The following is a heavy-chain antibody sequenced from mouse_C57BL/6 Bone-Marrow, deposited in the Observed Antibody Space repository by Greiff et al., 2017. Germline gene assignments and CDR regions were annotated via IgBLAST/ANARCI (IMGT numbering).Heavy chain of an antibody. CDR1: GYTFTNYW. V-gene: IGHV1-64*01. CDR3: ASSYDYDDYTLDF. CDR2: MHPNGGSP. D-gene: IGHD2-4*01. Sequence: QVQLQQPGAELVKPGASVKLSCKASGYTFTNYWMHWVKQRPGQGLEWIGMMHPNGGSPDYNEKFKSEATLSVDKSSRTAYMGLSSLTSEDSAVYYCASSYDYDDYTLDFWGQGTSVTVSS. J-gene: IGHJ4*01.